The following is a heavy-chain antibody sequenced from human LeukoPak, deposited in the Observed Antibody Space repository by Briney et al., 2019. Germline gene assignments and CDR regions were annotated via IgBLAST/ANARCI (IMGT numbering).Heavy chain of an antibody. CDR2: IYHSGST. J-gene: IGHJ4*02. V-gene: IGHV4-38-2*02. D-gene: IGHD1-26*01. CDR1: GYSISSGYY. CDR3: ARVGGSYFFSSNDLKFDY. Sequence: PSETLSLTCTVSGYSISSGYYWGWIRQPPGKGLEWIGSIYHSGSTYYNPSLKSRVTISVDTSKNQFSLKLSSVTAADTAVYYCARVGGSYFFSSNDLKFDYWGQGTLVTVSS.